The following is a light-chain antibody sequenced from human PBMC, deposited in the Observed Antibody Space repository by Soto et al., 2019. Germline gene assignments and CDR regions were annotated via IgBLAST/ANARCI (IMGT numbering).Light chain of an antibody. Sequence: IQITQAPSALSASVGDRVTITCRASQSISSWLAWYQQKPGKAPKLLIYDASSLESGVPSRFSGSGSGTEFTLTISSLQPDDFATYYCQQYNSYPRTFGQGTNVEI. CDR2: DAS. J-gene: IGKJ1*01. CDR3: QQYNSYPRT. CDR1: QSISSW. V-gene: IGKV1-5*01.